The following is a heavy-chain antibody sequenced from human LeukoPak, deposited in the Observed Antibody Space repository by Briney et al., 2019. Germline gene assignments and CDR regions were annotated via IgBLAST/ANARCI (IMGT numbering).Heavy chain of an antibody. J-gene: IGHJ4*02. Sequence: ASVTVSCKASGYTFTSYDINWVRQAPGQGLEWMGWMNPNSGNTGYAQKFQGRVTMTRNTSISTAYMELSSLRSEDTAVYYCAVVPAASGYFDYWGQGTLVTVSS. CDR1: GYTFTSYD. D-gene: IGHD2-2*01. CDR3: AVVPAASGYFDY. CDR2: MNPNSGNT. V-gene: IGHV1-8*01.